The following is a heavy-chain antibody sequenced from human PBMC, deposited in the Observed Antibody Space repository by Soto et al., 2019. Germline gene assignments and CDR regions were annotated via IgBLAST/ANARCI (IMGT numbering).Heavy chain of an antibody. CDR3: VKDESINWYSGHFRH. Sequence: EVQLVESGGGLVQPGRSLRLSCAASGFTFDDYALHWVRQVPGKGLEWVSGINWHSGSIGYGDSVKGRFAISRDNAKNTLHLQMNSLSAEDTAFYYCVKDESINWYSGHFRHWGQGTRVTVSS. CDR1: GFTFDDYA. J-gene: IGHJ1*01. D-gene: IGHD6-13*01. CDR2: INWHSGSI. V-gene: IGHV3-9*01.